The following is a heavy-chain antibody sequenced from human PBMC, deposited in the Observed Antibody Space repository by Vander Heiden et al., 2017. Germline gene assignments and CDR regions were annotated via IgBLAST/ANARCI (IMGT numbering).Heavy chain of an antibody. CDR3: ARVSPMTTTVKGSPFYYYYYGMDV. D-gene: IGHD4-4*01. Sequence: QVQLVQSGAELKKPAASVKVSCKVSGYPFTSYGIRWVRQAPGQGLEWMGWISAYNGNTNYAKKLQGRVTMTTDTSTSTAYMELRSLRSDDTAVYYCARVSPMTTTVKGSPFYYYYYGMDVWGQGTTVTVSS. V-gene: IGHV1-18*04. CDR2: ISAYNGNT. J-gene: IGHJ6*02. CDR1: GYPFTSYG.